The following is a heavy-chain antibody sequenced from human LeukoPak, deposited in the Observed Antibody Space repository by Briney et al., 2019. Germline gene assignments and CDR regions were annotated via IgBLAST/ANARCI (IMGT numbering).Heavy chain of an antibody. CDR3: ARRGGWELFFDY. V-gene: IGHV4-39*01. CDR1: GGSISSSNYY. Sequence: SETLSLTRTVSGGSISSSNYYWGWIRQPPGKGLEWIGSIYYSGSTYYNPSLKSRVTISVDTSKNQFSLKLSSVTAADTAVYYCARRGGWELFFDYWGQGTLVTVSS. D-gene: IGHD1-26*01. J-gene: IGHJ4*02. CDR2: IYYSGST.